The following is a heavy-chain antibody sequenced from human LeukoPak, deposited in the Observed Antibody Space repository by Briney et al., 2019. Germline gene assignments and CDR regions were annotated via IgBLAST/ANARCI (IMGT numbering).Heavy chain of an antibody. D-gene: IGHD6-6*01. Sequence: PSETLSLTCTVSGGSISSYYWSWIRQPPGKGLEWIGYICYSGSTNYNPSLKSRVTISVDTSKNQFSLKLSSVTAADTAVYYCARVIAAAAFGMDVWGKGTTVTVSS. CDR1: GGSISSYY. CDR3: ARVIAAAAFGMDV. CDR2: ICYSGST. V-gene: IGHV4-59*01. J-gene: IGHJ6*04.